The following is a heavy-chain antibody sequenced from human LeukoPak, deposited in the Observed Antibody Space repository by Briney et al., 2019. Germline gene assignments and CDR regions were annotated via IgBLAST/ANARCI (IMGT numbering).Heavy chain of an antibody. Sequence: PGGSLRLSCAASGFTFSIYTMNWVRQAPGKGVEWVSIINYNGDNKYYADSVQGRFTISRGNSKNTVYLQMNSLRAEDTAIYYCAKDGHCPGALCPTQIAVAGYNDNWGQGTLVTVSS. D-gene: IGHD6-19*01. V-gene: IGHV3-23*01. J-gene: IGHJ4*02. CDR1: GFTFSIYT. CDR2: INYNGDNK. CDR3: AKDGHCPGALCPTQIAVAGYNDN.